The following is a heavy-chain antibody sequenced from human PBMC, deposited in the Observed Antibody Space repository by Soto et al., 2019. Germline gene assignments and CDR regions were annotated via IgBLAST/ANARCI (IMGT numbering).Heavy chain of an antibody. J-gene: IGHJ5*02. Sequence: GESLKTSCKGSGYSFTNYCIGWVLQMPGKGLEWMGIIYPGDSDTRYSPSFQGQVTISADKSISTAYLQWSSLKASDTAMYYCARQRGIAEGWFDPWGQGTLVTVSS. D-gene: IGHD6-13*01. CDR1: GYSFTNYC. CDR2: IYPGDSDT. V-gene: IGHV5-51*01. CDR3: ARQRGIAEGWFDP.